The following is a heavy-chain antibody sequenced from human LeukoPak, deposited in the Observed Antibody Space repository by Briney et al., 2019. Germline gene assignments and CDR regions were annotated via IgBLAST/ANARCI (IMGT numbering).Heavy chain of an antibody. Sequence: ASVKVSCKASGYTFTGYYMHWVRQAPGQGLELMGWINPNSGGTNYAKKFQGRGTMTRDTSISTAYMELSRLRSDDTAVYYCAGTLDIGRYYDILTGYYDPYYFDYWGQGTLVTVSS. J-gene: IGHJ4*02. CDR2: INPNSGGT. CDR1: GYTFTGYY. V-gene: IGHV1-2*02. CDR3: AGTLDIGRYYDILTGYYDPYYFDY. D-gene: IGHD3-9*01.